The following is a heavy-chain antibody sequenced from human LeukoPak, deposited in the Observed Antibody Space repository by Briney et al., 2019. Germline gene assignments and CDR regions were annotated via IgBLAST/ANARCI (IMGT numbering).Heavy chain of an antibody. J-gene: IGHJ3*02. CDR2: IWYDGRNK. V-gene: IGHV3-33*01. D-gene: IGHD3-22*01. Sequence: GGSLRLSCAASGFTFNSYGMHWVRQAPGRGLEGVALIWYDGRNKYYADSVKGRFTISRDNSKNTLSLQLNSVRDEDTAVYCCARDGGSSGYHDALDIWGQGTMVTVSA. CDR1: GFTFNSYG. CDR3: ARDGGSSGYHDALDI.